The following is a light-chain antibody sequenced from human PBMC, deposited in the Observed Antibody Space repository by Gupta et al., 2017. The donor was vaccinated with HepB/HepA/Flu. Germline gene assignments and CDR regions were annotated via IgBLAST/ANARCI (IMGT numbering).Light chain of an antibody. J-gene: IGKJ1*01. Sequence: AIQMTQSPSSLSASVGDRVTITCRASQDIRNDVGWYQQKPGKAPKLLIYAAYSLQSGVPSRFSGSGSATDFTLTISSLQPEDFATYYCLQDYDYPWTFGQGTKVEIK. CDR1: QDIRND. V-gene: IGKV1-6*01. CDR3: LQDYDYPWT. CDR2: AAY.